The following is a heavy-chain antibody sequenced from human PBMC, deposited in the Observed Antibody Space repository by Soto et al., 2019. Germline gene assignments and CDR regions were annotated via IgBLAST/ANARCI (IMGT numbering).Heavy chain of an antibody. CDR3: AKPLLDSSGWYVYYYYYYGMDV. J-gene: IGHJ6*02. D-gene: IGHD6-19*01. Sequence: GGSLRLSCAASGFTFSSYAMSWVRQAPGKGLEWVSAISGSGGSTYYADSVKGRFTISRDNSKNTLYLQMNSLRAEDTAVYYCAKPLLDSSGWYVYYYYYYGMDVWGQGTTVTVSS. V-gene: IGHV3-23*01. CDR1: GFTFSSYA. CDR2: ISGSGGST.